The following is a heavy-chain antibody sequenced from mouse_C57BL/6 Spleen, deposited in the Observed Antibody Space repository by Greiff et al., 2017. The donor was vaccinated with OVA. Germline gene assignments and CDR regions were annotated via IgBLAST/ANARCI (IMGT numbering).Heavy chain of an antibody. CDR1: GFTFSSYA. CDR2: MSSGGDYI. CDR3: TRDPDYVPFDY. D-gene: IGHD2-4*01. J-gene: IGHJ2*01. Sequence: EVKLVESGEGLVKPGGSLKLSCAASGFTFSSYAMSWVRQTPEKRLEWVAYMSSGGDYIYYADTVKGRFTISRDNARNTLYLQMSSLKSEDTAMDYCTRDPDYVPFDYWGQGTTLTVSS. V-gene: IGHV5-9-1*02.